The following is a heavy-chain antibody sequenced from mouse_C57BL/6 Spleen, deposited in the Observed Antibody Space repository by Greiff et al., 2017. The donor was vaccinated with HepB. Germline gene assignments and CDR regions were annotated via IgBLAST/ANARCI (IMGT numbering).Heavy chain of an antibody. CDR2: INPSSGYT. Sequence: VQLQQSGAELARPGASVKMSCKASGYTFTSYTMHWVNQRPGQGLEWIGYINPSSGYTKYNQKFKDKATLTADKSSSTAYMQLSSLTSEDSAVYYCARSGGLSPLLSFDYWGQGTTLTVSS. J-gene: IGHJ2*01. CDR1: GYTFTSYT. CDR3: ARSGGLSPLLSFDY. V-gene: IGHV1-4*01. D-gene: IGHD3-1*01.